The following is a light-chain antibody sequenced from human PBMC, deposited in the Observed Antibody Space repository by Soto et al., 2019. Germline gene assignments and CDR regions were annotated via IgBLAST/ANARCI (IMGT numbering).Light chain of an antibody. CDR1: QSVLYSSNNKNY. V-gene: IGKV4-1*01. Sequence: DIVMTQSPDSLPMSLGERVTINCKSSQSVLYSSNNKNYLAWFQQKPGQPPKLLIYWASTRESGVPDRFSGSGSGTDFTLTISSLQAEDVAVYYCQQYYITPWTFGQGTKVEIK. J-gene: IGKJ1*01. CDR3: QQYYITPWT. CDR2: WAS.